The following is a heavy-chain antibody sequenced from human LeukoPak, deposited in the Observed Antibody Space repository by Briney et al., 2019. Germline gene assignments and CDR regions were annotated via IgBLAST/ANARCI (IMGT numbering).Heavy chain of an antibody. CDR3: ARDQIGAVGAYYYYYGMDV. V-gene: IGHV3-53*04. CDR1: GFTVSSNY. CDR2: IYSGGST. J-gene: IGHJ6*02. D-gene: IGHD1-26*01. Sequence: GGSLRLSCAASGFTVSSNYMSWVRQAPGKGLEWVSVIYSGGSTYYADSVKGRFTISRHNSENTLYLQMNSLRAEDTAVYYCARDQIGAVGAYYYYYGMDVWGQGTTVTVSS.